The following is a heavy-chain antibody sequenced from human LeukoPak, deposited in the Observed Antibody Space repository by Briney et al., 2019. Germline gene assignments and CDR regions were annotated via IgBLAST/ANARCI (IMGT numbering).Heavy chain of an antibody. J-gene: IGHJ4*02. CDR1: GFTFSSYS. CDR3: ATQWFGELLPDY. V-gene: IGHV3-21*01. CDR2: ISGTSGYI. D-gene: IGHD3-10*01. Sequence: GSLRLSCAASGFTFSSYSMNWVRQAPGKGLEWVSSISGTSGYIYYADSVKGRFTISRDNAKNSLYLQMNSLRAEDTAVYYCATQWFGELLPDYWGQGTLVTVSS.